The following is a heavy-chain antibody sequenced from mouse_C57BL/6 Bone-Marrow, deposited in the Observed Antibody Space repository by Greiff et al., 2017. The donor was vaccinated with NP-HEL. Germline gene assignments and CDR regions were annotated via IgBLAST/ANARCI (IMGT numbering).Heavy chain of an antibody. CDR1: GFTFSSYA. CDR2: ISSGGDYI. J-gene: IGHJ2*01. V-gene: IGHV5-9-1*02. CDR3: TRDRLDY. Sequence: EVQRVESGEGLVKPGGSLKLSCAASGFTFSSYAMSWVRQTPEKRLEWVAYISSGGDYIYYADTVKGRCTISRDNARNTQYLQMSSLKSEDTAMYYCTRDRLDYWGQGTTLTVSS.